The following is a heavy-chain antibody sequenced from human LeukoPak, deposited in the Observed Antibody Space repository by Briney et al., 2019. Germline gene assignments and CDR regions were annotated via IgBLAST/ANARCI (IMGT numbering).Heavy chain of an antibody. CDR2: ISGYNCNT. D-gene: IGHD3-16*01. Sequence: ASVKVSFKASGYTFTSYGISWVRQAPGQGLEGMGWISGYNCNTNFAKKIQGRVTITTDTSTTTAYMEVRRLRSDDTAVYYCARETRRLYYEDYYGMDVWGQGTTVTVSS. V-gene: IGHV1-18*01. CDR1: GYTFTSYG. J-gene: IGHJ6*02. CDR3: ARETRRLYYEDYYGMDV.